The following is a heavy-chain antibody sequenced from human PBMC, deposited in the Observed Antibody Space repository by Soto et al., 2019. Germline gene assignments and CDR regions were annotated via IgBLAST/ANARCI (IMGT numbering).Heavy chain of an antibody. CDR3: ARGAAARLKSGVYNWFDP. CDR2: IIPILGIA. CDR1: GGTFSTYT. V-gene: IGHV1-69*02. D-gene: IGHD6-6*01. J-gene: IGHJ5*02. Sequence: GASVKVSCKASGGTFSTYTISWVRQAPGQGLEWMGRIIPILGIANYAQKFQGRVTITADESTSTAYMELSSLRSEDTAVYYCARGAAARLKSGVYNWFDPWGQGTLVTVSS.